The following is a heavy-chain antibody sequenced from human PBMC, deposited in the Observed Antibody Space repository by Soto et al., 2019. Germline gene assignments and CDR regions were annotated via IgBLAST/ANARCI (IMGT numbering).Heavy chain of an antibody. Sequence: PSLTHRLRYAVEGGNFSDYYWSWIRQPPGKGLEWIGEINHSGSTNYNPSLKSRVTISVDTSKNQFSLKQSSVTAADTAVYYCARQVSWYDSSGYWDYWAPGTLVTVSS. CDR1: GGNFSDYY. CDR3: ARQVSWYDSSGYWDY. J-gene: IGHJ4*02. CDR2: INHSGST. V-gene: IGHV4-34*01. D-gene: IGHD3-22*01.